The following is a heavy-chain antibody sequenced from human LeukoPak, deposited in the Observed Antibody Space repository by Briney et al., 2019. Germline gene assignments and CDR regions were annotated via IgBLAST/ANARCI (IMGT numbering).Heavy chain of an antibody. V-gene: IGHV3-21*01. CDR1: GFTFSSYS. Sequence: GGSLRLSCAASGFTFSSYSMNWVRQAPGKGLEWVSSISSSSSYIYYADSVKGRFTISRNNAKNSLYLQMNSLRAEDTAVYYCARDPRYYYDSSGPITGGQGTLVTVSS. D-gene: IGHD3-22*01. CDR3: ARDPRYYYDSSGPIT. J-gene: IGHJ4*02. CDR2: ISSSSSYI.